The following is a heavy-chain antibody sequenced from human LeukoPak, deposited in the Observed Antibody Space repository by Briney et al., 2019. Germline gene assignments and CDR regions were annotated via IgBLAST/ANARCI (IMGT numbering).Heavy chain of an antibody. V-gene: IGHV4-59*01. CDR3: ATSGGSSGWY. D-gene: IGHD6-19*01. J-gene: IGHJ4*02. CDR2: IYYSGST. Sequence: SXXWSWIRQPXXKGLEWIGYIYYSGSTNYNPPLKSRVTISVDTSKSQFSLNLNSVTAADTAIYYCATSGGSSGWYWGQGTLVTVSS. CDR1: SXX.